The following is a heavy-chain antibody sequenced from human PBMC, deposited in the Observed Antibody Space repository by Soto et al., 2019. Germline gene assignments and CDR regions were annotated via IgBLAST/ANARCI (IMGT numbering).Heavy chain of an antibody. Sequence: QVQLVESGGGVVQPGRSLRLSCAASGFTFSSYAMHWVRQAPGKGLEWVAVITNDGSNKYYADSVKGRFTISRDNSKNTLYQQMNRLRAEDTAVYYCAREAAAGKVGAFDIWGQGTMVTGSS. J-gene: IGHJ3*02. D-gene: IGHD6-13*01. CDR2: ITNDGSNK. CDR1: GFTFSSYA. V-gene: IGHV3-30-3*01. CDR3: AREAAAGKVGAFDI.